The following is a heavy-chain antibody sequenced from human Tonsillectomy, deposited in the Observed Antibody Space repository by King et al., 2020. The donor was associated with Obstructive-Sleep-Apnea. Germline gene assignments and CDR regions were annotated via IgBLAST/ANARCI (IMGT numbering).Heavy chain of an antibody. CDR1: GFTFSSYW. V-gene: IGHV3-7*03. CDR3: APNYYLRFLEWLQGPFDY. CDR2: IKQDGSEK. J-gene: IGHJ4*02. D-gene: IGHD3-3*01. Sequence: VQLVESGGGLVQPGGSLRLSCAASGFTFSSYWMSWVRQAPGKGLEWVANIKQDGSEKYYVDSVKGRFTISRDNAKNSLYLQMNSLRAEDTAVYYCAPNYYLRFLEWLQGPFDYWGQGTLVTVSS.